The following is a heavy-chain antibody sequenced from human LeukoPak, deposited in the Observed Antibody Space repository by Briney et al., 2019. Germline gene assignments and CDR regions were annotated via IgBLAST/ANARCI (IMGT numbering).Heavy chain of an antibody. Sequence: SETLSLTCTVSGGSIGSYYWSWIRQPPGRGLEWIGHLYDGGTTNYNPSLKSRVTMSVDTSKNQFSLRLSSVTAADTAVYYCARAASSWSFDYWGQGTLVTVSS. V-gene: IGHV4-59*01. D-gene: IGHD6-13*01. CDR3: ARAASSWSFDY. CDR2: LYDGGTT. CDR1: GGSIGSYY. J-gene: IGHJ4*02.